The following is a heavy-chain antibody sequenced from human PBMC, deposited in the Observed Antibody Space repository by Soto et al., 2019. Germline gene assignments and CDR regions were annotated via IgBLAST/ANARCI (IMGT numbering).Heavy chain of an antibody. CDR1: GYTFTSYG. CDR2: ISAYNGNT. Sequence: ASLKVSCKASGYTFTSYGISWVRQAPGQGLEWMGWISAYNGNTNYAQKLQGRVTMTTDTSTSTAYMELRSLRSDDTAVYYCARGIKDGDYSRWFDPWGPGTLVTVSS. V-gene: IGHV1-18*01. J-gene: IGHJ5*02. CDR3: ARGIKDGDYSRWFDP. D-gene: IGHD4-17*01.